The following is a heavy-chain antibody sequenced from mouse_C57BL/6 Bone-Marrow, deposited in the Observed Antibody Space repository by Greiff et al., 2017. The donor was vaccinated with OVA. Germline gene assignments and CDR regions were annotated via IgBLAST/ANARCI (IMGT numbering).Heavy chain of an antibody. V-gene: IGHV1-82*01. CDR1: GYAFSSSW. J-gene: IGHJ4*01. D-gene: IGHD1-2*01. CDR2: IYPGDGDT. Sequence: VQGVESGPELVKPGASVKISCKASGYAFSSSWMNWVKQRPGKGLEWIGRIYPGDGDTNYNGKFKGKATLTADKSSSTAYMQLSSLTSEDSAVYFCARSRYYGRTRGAMDYWGQGTSVTVSS. CDR3: ARSRYYGRTRGAMDY.